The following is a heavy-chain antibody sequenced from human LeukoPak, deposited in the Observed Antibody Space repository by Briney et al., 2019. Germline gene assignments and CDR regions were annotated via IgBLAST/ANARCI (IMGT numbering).Heavy chain of an antibody. D-gene: IGHD3-16*01. V-gene: IGHV3-7*01. CDR1: GFTFSRYG. J-gene: IGHJ4*02. CDR2: IKNDGSEE. Sequence: PGGSLRLSCAPSGFTFSRYGMRWVRQAPGKGLEGVANIKNDGSEEYYVDSVKGRFTISRDNARNSLFLQMNSLTVEDTAVYYCARAIGGSAVDTGDRWGQGTLVTVSS. CDR3: ARAIGGSAVDTGDR.